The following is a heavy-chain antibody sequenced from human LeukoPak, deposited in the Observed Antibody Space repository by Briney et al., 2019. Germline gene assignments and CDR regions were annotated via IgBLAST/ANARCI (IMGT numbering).Heavy chain of an antibody. CDR2: IYYSGST. CDR1: GGSISSSSYY. V-gene: IGHV4-39*07. CDR3: AREYYDYVWGSYPNAFDI. Sequence: PSETLSLTCTVSGGSISSSSYYWGWIRQPPGKGLEWIGSIYYSGSTYYNPSLKSRVTISVDTSKNQFSLKLSSVTAADTAVYYCAREYYDYVWGSYPNAFDIWGQGTMVTVSS. D-gene: IGHD3-16*02. J-gene: IGHJ3*02.